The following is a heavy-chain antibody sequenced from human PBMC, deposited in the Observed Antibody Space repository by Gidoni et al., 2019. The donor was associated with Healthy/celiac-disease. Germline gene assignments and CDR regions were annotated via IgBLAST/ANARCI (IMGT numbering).Heavy chain of an antibody. V-gene: IGHV4-31*03. J-gene: IGHJ4*02. D-gene: IGHD5-18*01. CDR2: IYYSGST. Sequence: QVQLQESGPGLGKPSQTLSLTCTVSGGSISSGGSYWSWIRQPPVKGLEWIGYIYYSGSTYYNPSLKIRVTISVDTSKNQFSLKLSSVTAADTAVYYCARETSYSYGYGHWGQGTLVTVSS. CDR1: GGSISSGGSY. CDR3: ARETSYSYGYGH.